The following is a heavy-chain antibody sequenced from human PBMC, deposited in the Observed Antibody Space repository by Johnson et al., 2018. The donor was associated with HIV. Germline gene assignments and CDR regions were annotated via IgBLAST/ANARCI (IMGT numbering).Heavy chain of an antibody. Sequence: VQPVESGGGLVQPGGPPRLSCAASGFTFSSHWLSWVRQAPGKGLEWVTNIKLDGSEQYYVDSGMGRFTISRDNAKNSLYLQMNSLRVDDTAVYYCGRESTGAGTAFDIWGQGTMVTVSS. J-gene: IGHJ3*02. CDR2: IKLDGSEQ. CDR3: GRESTGAGTAFDI. D-gene: IGHD2-8*02. CDR1: GFTFSSHW. V-gene: IGHV3-7*01.